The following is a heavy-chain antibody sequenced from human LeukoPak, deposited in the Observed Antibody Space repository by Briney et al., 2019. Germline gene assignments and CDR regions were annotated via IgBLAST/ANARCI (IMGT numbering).Heavy chain of an antibody. J-gene: IGHJ6*03. Sequence: GGSLRLSCAASGFIFSSYSMNWVRQAPGKGLEWVSYISSSSSTIYYADSVKGRFTISRDNAKNSLYLQMNSLRAEDMAVYYCARDVLEWFSYMDVWGKGTTVTVSS. V-gene: IGHV3-48*01. CDR1: GFIFSSYS. CDR2: ISSSSSTI. D-gene: IGHD3-3*01. CDR3: ARDVLEWFSYMDV.